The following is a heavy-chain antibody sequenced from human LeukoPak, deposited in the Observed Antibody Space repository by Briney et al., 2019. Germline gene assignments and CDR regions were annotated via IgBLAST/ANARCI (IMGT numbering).Heavy chain of an antibody. CDR2: IGASGEST. Sequence: GGSLRLSCAASGFTFSVAAMTWVRQAPGKGLEWVSLIGASGESTYYADAVKGRFTISRDNSKHTLSLQMNSLRVEDTVMYFCAKDIQLSTWGLGTMVTVSS. J-gene: IGHJ3*01. D-gene: IGHD5-24*01. CDR1: GFTFSVAA. CDR3: AKDIQLST. V-gene: IGHV3-23*01.